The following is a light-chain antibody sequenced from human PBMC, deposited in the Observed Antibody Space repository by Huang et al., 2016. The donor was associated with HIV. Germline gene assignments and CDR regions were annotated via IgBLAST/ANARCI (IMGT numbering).Light chain of an antibody. CDR3: QQSYSSLLS. V-gene: IGKV1-39*01. Sequence: DIQMTQSPSSLSASVGDRVIMTCRASQTITTYLKWYQQRPGKAPKLLLYAASSLQSGVPSRFSGSGSGTDFTLTISSLQPEDFATYYCQQSYSSLLSFGGGTKVAIK. CDR1: QTITTY. CDR2: AAS. J-gene: IGKJ4*01.